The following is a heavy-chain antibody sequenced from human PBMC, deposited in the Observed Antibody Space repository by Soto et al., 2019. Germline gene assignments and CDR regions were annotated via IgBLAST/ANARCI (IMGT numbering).Heavy chain of an antibody. CDR1: GFTFGDYA. CDR3: TSGVGSAKYSRLTWFDP. CDR2: IRSKAYGGTT. J-gene: IGHJ5*02. V-gene: IGHV3-49*03. Sequence: GGSLRLSCTASGFTFGDYAMSWFRQAPGKGLEWVGFIRSKAYGGTTEYAASVKGRFTISRDDSKSIAYLQMNSLKTEDTAVYYCTSGVGSAKYSRLTWFDPWGQGTLVTVSS. D-gene: IGHD5-18*01.